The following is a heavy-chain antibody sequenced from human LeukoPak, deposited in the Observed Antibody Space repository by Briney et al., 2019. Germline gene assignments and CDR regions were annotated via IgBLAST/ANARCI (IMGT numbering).Heavy chain of an antibody. J-gene: IGHJ4*02. D-gene: IGHD4-17*01. V-gene: IGHV3-53*01. CDR1: GFTVSSNY. CDR3: ARTYGDYVYILGY. Sequence: GGSLRLSCAVSGFTVSSNYMSWVRQAPGKGLEWVSLIYSDGGTYYADSVRGRFTISRDDSKNTLYLQMNSLRAEDTAVYYCARTYGDYVYILGYWGQGTLVTVSS. CDR2: IYSDGGT.